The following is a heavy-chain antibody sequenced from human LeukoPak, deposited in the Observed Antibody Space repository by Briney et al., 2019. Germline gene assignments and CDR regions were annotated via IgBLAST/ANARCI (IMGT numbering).Heavy chain of an antibody. D-gene: IGHD3-22*01. V-gene: IGHV4-59*01. CDR3: ARNADDSSSYPYFDY. CDR2: IYHSGST. CDR1: GGPISNYY. Sequence: SETLSLTCTVSGGPISNYYWSWIRQPPGKELEWIGYIYHSGSTNYNPSLKSRVTISVGTSKNQFSLKLSSVTAADTAVYYCARNADDSSSYPYFDYWGQGTLVTVSS. J-gene: IGHJ4*02.